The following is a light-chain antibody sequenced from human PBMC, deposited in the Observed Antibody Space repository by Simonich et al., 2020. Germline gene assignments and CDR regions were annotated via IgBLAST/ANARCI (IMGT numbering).Light chain of an antibody. J-gene: IGLJ2*01. Sequence: SYELTQPSSVSVSPGQTARITCSGDVLAKKYARWFQQKPGQAPVLVVYDDSDRPSGIPERFSGSNSGNTATLTISRVEAGDEADYYCQVWDSSSDVVFGGGTKLTVL. CDR3: QVWDSSSDVV. CDR1: VLAKKY. CDR2: DDS. V-gene: IGLV3-21*02.